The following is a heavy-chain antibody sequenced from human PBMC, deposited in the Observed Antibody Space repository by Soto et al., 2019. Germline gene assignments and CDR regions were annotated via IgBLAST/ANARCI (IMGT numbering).Heavy chain of an antibody. D-gene: IGHD4-17*01. V-gene: IGHV2-5*01. CDR3: AHRGYGDYPRDNWFDP. Sequence: QITLKESGPTLVKPTQTLTLTCTFSGFSLSTGGVGVGWIRQPPGKALEWLALIYCNDDTRYSPSLKTRLTIKKDTSKNQVVLTMTNMDPVDTATFYCAHRGYGDYPRDNWFDPWGQGTLVTVSS. J-gene: IGHJ5*02. CDR1: GFSLSTGGVG. CDR2: IYCNDDT.